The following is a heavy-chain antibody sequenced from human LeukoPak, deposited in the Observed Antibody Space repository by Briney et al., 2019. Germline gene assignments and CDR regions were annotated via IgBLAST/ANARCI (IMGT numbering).Heavy chain of an antibody. CDR3: ARFGYVAAVDV. V-gene: IGHV3-7*01. CDR1: GFSFSAYW. J-gene: IGHJ4*02. D-gene: IGHD2-15*01. CDR2: INPAGSET. Sequence: GGSLRLSCAAAGFSFSAYWMTWVRQAPGTGLEWVANINPAGSETYYVDPVKGRFSISRDNAKNLVYLQMNSLRAEDTAVYHCARFGYVAAVDVWGQGTPVTVSS.